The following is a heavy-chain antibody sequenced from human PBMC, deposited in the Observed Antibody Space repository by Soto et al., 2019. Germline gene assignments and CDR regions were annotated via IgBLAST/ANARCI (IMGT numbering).Heavy chain of an antibody. J-gene: IGHJ4*02. CDR1: GFTFTRYS. CDR2: ISSTTNYI. Sequence: GGSLRLSSAASGFTFTRYSMNWVRQAPGKGLEWVSSISSTTNYIYYGDSMKGRFTISRDNAKNSLYLEMNSLRAEDTAVYYCARESEDLTSNFDYWGQGALVTVSS. CDR3: ARESEDLTSNFDY. V-gene: IGHV3-21*06.